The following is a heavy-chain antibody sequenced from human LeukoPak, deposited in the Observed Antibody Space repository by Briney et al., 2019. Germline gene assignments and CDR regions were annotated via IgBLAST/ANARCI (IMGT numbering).Heavy chain of an antibody. CDR1: GFTFDDYA. V-gene: IGHV3-9*03. D-gene: IGHD6-19*01. Sequence: GGSLRLSCAASGFTFDDYAMHWVRQAPGKGLEWVSGISWNSGSIGYADSVKGRFTISRDNAKNSLYLQMNSLRAEDMALYYCAKAAVAGRLPPHYYYMDVWGKGTTVTVSS. CDR2: ISWNSGSI. CDR3: AKAAVAGRLPPHYYYMDV. J-gene: IGHJ6*03.